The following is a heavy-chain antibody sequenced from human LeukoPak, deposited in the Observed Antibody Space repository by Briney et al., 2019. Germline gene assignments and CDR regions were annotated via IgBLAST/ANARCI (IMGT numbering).Heavy chain of an antibody. V-gene: IGHV3-53*01. Sequence: PGGSLRLSCAASGFTVSSNYMSWVRQAPGKGLEWVSVIYSGGSTYYADSVKGRFTISRDNAKNSLYLQMNSLRAEDTAVYYCAREGTVLRFLEWSPYYYYGMDVWGQGTTVTVSS. J-gene: IGHJ6*02. CDR1: GFTVSSNY. D-gene: IGHD3-3*01. CDR2: IYSGGST. CDR3: AREGTVLRFLEWSPYYYYGMDV.